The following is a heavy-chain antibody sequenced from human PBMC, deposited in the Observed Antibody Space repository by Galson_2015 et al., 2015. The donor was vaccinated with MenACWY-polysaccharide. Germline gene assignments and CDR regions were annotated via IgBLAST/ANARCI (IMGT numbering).Heavy chain of an antibody. J-gene: IGHJ4*02. CDR2: INAGNGNT. CDR3: ARSLVGATLSPLTL. V-gene: IGHV1-3*01. Sequence: SVKVSCKASGCPFTSYAMHWVRQAPGQRLEWMGWINAGNGNTKYSQKFQGRVTITRDTSASTAYMELSSLRSEDTAVYYCARSLVGATLSPLTLWGQGTLVTVSS. D-gene: IGHD1-26*01. CDR1: GCPFTSYA.